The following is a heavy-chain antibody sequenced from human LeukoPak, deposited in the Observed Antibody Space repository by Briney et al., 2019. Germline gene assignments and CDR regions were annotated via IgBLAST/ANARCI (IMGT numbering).Heavy chain of an antibody. CDR3: ARDPTVITSSRVTIFGVAKSPHNWFDP. CDR1: GYTFSSYY. V-gene: IGHV1-46*01. Sequence: ASVKVSCKASGYTFSSYYVHWVRQAPGQGLEWMGIINPSGGSSTYAQKFQGRVTMTSDTSTRTVYMELSSLRSEDTAMYYCARDPTVITSSRVTIFGVAKSPHNWFDPWGQGTLVTVSS. J-gene: IGHJ5*02. D-gene: IGHD3-3*01. CDR2: INPSGGSS.